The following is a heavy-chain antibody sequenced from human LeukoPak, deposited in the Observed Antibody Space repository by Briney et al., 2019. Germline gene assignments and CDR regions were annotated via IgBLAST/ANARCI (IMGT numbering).Heavy chain of an antibody. D-gene: IGHD5-24*01. CDR3: ASGRDGYNYFLDY. CDR2: IIPILGIA. V-gene: IGHV1-69*04. CDR1: GGTFSSYA. J-gene: IGHJ4*02. Sequence: SVKVSCKASGGTFSSYAISWVRQAPGQGLEWMGRIIPILGIANYAQKFQGRVTITADKSTSTAYMELSSLRSEDTAVYYCASGRDGYNYFLDYWGQGTLVTVSS.